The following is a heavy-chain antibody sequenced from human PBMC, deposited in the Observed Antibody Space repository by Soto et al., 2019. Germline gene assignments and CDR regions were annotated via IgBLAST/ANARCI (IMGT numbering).Heavy chain of an antibody. V-gene: IGHV3-30*03. D-gene: IGHD2-21*02. CDR1: GFIFRDYL. Sequence: ESGGGVVPPGTSLRLSCQASGFIFRDYLIHWVRQAPGKGLEWLAVLSFDGTAEYYADSTRGRFTISRDIPKSTTYLVINNVRREDTAMYYCARVATRLQSMEVLEYWGQGTLVTVPS. CDR2: LSFDGTAE. J-gene: IGHJ4*02. CDR3: ARVATRLQSMEVLEY.